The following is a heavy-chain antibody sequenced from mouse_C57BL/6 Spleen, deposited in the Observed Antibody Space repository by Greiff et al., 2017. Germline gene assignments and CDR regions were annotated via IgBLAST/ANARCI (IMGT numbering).Heavy chain of an antibody. CDR2: ISNLAYSI. CDR1: GFTFSDYG. CDR3: ARSYYGYDGYFDV. Sequence: EVKLVESGGGLVQPGGSLKLSCAASGFTFSDYGMAWVRQAPRKGPEWVAFISNLAYSIYYADTVTGRFTISRENAKNTLYLEMSSLRSEDTAMDYCARSYYGYDGYFDVWGTGTTVTVSS. J-gene: IGHJ1*03. V-gene: IGHV5-15*01. D-gene: IGHD2-9*01.